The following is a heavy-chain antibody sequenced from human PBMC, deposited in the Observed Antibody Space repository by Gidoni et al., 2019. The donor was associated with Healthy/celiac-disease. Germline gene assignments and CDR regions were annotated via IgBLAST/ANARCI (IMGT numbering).Heavy chain of an antibody. CDR2: ISYDGSNK. CDR1: GFTFSSYG. CDR3: AKRGPGDYYYYGMDV. Sequence: QVQLVESGGGVVQPGRSLRLSCAASGFTFSSYGMHWVRQAPGKGLEWVAVISYDGSNKYYADSVKGRFTISRDNSKNTLYLQMNSLRAEDTAVYYCAKRGPGDYYYYGMDVWGQGTTVTVSS. J-gene: IGHJ6*02. V-gene: IGHV3-30*18.